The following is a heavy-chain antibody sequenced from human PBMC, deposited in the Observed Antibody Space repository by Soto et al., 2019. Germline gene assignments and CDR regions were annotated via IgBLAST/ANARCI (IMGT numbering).Heavy chain of an antibody. CDR1: GFTLSRYW. CDR3: ARDWEGSGWPAVL. Sequence: EVQLLESGGGLVQPGGSLRLSCAASGFTLSRYWMSWVRQAPGKGLEWVAIIKPDGSEKDYVDSVEGRFTISRDNGKNSVFLQMDSLRVEDTAVYYCARDWEGSGWPAVLWGQGTLVTVSS. CDR2: IKPDGSEK. V-gene: IGHV3-7*01. D-gene: IGHD6-19*01. J-gene: IGHJ4*02.